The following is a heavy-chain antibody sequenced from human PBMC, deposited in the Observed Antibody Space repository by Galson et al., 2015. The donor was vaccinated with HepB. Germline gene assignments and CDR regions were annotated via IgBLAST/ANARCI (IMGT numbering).Heavy chain of an antibody. Sequence: SVKVSCKASGGTFSSYAISWVRQAPGQGLEWMGGIIPILGIANYAQKFQGRVTITADKSTSTAYMELSSLRSEDTAVYYCARDLGYWYFDLWGRGTLVTVSS. CDR2: IIPILGIA. CDR1: GGTFSSYA. V-gene: IGHV1-69*10. J-gene: IGHJ2*01. CDR3: ARDLGYWYFDL.